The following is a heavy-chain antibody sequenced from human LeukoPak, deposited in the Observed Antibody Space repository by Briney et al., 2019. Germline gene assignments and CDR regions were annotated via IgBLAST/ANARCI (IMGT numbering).Heavy chain of an antibody. D-gene: IGHD2-15*01. V-gene: IGHV3-48*03. CDR3: ARSEAATRFGY. CDR1: GFTFSSYE. CDR2: ISSSGSTI. J-gene: IGHJ4*02. Sequence: GGSLRLSCAASGFTFSSYEMNWVRQAPGKGLEWVSYISSSGSTIYYADSVKGRFTIPRDNAKNSLYLQMNSLRAEDTAVYYCARSEAATRFGYWGQGTLVTVSS.